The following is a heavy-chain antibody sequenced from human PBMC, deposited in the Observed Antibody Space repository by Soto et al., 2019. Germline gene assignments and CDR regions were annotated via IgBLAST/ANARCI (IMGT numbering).Heavy chain of an antibody. Sequence: QITLNESGPTVVRPTETLTLTCRFSGFSLTTRGVGVGWIRQSPGKAPEWLALIYWDDDKRYRASLKSRLTITKDTSKNQVVLTVSDLDPTDTATYYCAHRVLRTVFGLVTTTAIYFDFWGQGTPVAVSS. CDR2: IYWDDDK. CDR3: AHRVLRTVFGLVTTTAIYFDF. D-gene: IGHD3-3*01. V-gene: IGHV2-5*02. J-gene: IGHJ4*02. CDR1: GFSLTTRGVG.